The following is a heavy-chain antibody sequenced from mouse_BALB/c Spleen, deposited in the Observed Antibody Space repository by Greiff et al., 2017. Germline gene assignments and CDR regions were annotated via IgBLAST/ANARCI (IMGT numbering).Heavy chain of an antibody. Sequence: DVHLVESGGGLVQPGGSRKLSCAASGFTFSSFGMHWVRQAPEKGLEWVAYISSGSSTIYYADTVKGRFTISRDNPKNTLFLQMTSLRSEDTAMYYCALRYFDVWGAGTTVTVSS. CDR1: GFTFSSFG. CDR3: ALRYFDV. J-gene: IGHJ1*01. V-gene: IGHV5-17*02. CDR2: ISSGSSTI.